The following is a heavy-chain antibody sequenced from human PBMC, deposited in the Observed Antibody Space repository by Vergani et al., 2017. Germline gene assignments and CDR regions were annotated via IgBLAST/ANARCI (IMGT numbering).Heavy chain of an antibody. J-gene: IGHJ4*02. Sequence: EVQLVESGGVVIQPGGSLRLSCAASGFTFDDYTMHWVRQAPGKGLEWVSLISWDGDSTYYADSVKGRFTISRDNAKNSLYLQMNSLRAEDTAVYYCARTTVTTRPPNFDYWGQGTLVTVSS. V-gene: IGHV3-43*01. CDR1: GFTFDDYT. D-gene: IGHD4-17*01. CDR3: ARTTVTTRPPNFDY. CDR2: ISWDGDST.